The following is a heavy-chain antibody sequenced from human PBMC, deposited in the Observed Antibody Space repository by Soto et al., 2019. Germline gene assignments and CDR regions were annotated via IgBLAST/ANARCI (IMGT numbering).Heavy chain of an antibody. Sequence: ASVKVSCKASGYTFTSYAIHWVRQAPGQRLEWMGWINAGNGNTKYSQKFQGRVTITRDTSASTAYMELSGLKSEDTAVYYCARGDWWLFDYWGQGTLVTVSS. CDR2: INAGNGNT. J-gene: IGHJ4*02. V-gene: IGHV1-3*01. CDR1: GYTFTSYA. D-gene: IGHD2-8*02. CDR3: ARGDWWLFDY.